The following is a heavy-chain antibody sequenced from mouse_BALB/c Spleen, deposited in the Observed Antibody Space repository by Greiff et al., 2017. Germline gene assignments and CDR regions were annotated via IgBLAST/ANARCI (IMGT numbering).Heavy chain of an antibody. V-gene: IGHV5-4*02. CDR2: ISDGGSYT. J-gene: IGHJ2*01. CDR1: GFTFSDYY. D-gene: IGHD6-1*01. CDR3: AREGGAYYFDY. Sequence: DVMLVESGGGLVKPGGSLKLSCAASGFTFSDYYMYWVRQTPEKRLEWVATISDGGSYTYYPDSVKGRFTISRDNAKNNLYLQMSSLKSEDTAMYYCAREGGAYYFDYWGQGTTLTVSS.